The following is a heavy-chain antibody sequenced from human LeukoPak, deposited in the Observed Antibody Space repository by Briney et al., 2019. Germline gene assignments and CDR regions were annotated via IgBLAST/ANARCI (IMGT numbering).Heavy chain of an antibody. V-gene: IGHV1-69*13. Sequence: ASVKVSCKASGGTFSSYAISWVRQAPGQGLERMGGIIPIFGTANYAQKFQGRVTITADESTSTAYMELSSLRSEDTAVYYCARSWSSSLPFDLWGRGTLVTVSS. CDR2: IIPIFGTA. CDR1: GGTFSSYA. D-gene: IGHD6-13*01. CDR3: ARSWSSSLPFDL. J-gene: IGHJ2*01.